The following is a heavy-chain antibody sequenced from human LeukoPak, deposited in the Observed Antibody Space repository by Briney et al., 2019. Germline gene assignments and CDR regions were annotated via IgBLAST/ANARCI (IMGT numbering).Heavy chain of an antibody. CDR2: ISSDGSST. V-gene: IGHV3-74*01. CDR3: ATYSGAYSSGWPHY. J-gene: IGHJ4*02. CDR1: GFTFSRYW. Sequence: GGSLRLSCAASGFTFSRYWMLWVRQAPGKGLVWVSHISSDGSSTRYADSVKDRFTISRDNAKNTLYWQMSSLRAEDTAVYYCATYSGAYSSGWPHYWGQGTLVTVSS. D-gene: IGHD6-19*01.